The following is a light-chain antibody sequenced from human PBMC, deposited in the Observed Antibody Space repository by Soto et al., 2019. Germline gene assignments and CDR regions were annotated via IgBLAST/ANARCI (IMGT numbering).Light chain of an antibody. CDR3: SSYTDIRNFVI. CDR1: SSDVGGYGL. J-gene: IGLJ2*01. V-gene: IGLV2-8*01. CDR2: EVN. Sequence: QSALTQPPSASGSPGQSVTISCTGSSSDVGGYGLVSWYQHHPGKAPKLMISEVNKRPSGVPDRFSGSKSGNTASLTVSGLQTEDEADYYCSSYTDIRNFVIFGGGTKLTVL.